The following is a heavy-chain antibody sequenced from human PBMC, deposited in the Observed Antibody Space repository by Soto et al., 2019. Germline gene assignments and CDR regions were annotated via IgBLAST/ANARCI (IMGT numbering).Heavy chain of an antibody. V-gene: IGHV3-21*01. CDR2: ISSSTTYI. CDR1: GFTFSYYS. J-gene: IGHJ4*02. Sequence: GGSLRLSCAASGFTFSYYSMTWVRQSPGRGLEWVSSISSSTTYISYADSVRGRFTISRDNAKNSLYLQMSSLRADDTAVYYCARDPVGVDSTFFFDSWGQGTRVTVSS. D-gene: IGHD2-21*01. CDR3: ARDPVGVDSTFFFDS.